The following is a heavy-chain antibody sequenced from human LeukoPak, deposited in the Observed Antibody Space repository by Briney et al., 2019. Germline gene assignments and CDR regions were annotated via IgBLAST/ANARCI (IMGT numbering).Heavy chain of an antibody. CDR1: GYSISSGYY. V-gene: IGHV4-38-2*02. J-gene: IGHJ4*02. Sequence: SETLSLTCTVSGYSISSGYYWGWIRQPPGKGLEWIGSIYHSGSTYYNPSLKSRVTMSEDTSKNQFSLKLTSVTAADTAVYYCARGAYYYGSGNLYFDYWGQGTLVTVSS. D-gene: IGHD3-10*01. CDR2: IYHSGST. CDR3: ARGAYYYGSGNLYFDY.